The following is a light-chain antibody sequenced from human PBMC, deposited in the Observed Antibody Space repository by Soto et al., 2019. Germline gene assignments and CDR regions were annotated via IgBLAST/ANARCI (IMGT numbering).Light chain of an antibody. CDR3: QQYGSPRT. V-gene: IGKV3-20*01. CDR1: QSVSSNY. CDR2: AAS. J-gene: IGKJ1*01. Sequence: EIVLTQSPGTLSLSPGERATLSCRASQSVSSNYLSCYQQQPGQAPSLLIYAASSRATGIPDRFSGSGSGTDFTLTISILEHEDFAVFYCQQYGSPRTFGQGTKVEI.